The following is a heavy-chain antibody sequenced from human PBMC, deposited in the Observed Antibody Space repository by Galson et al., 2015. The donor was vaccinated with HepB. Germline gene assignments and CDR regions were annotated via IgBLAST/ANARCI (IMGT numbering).Heavy chain of an antibody. J-gene: IGHJ6*02. CDR1: GFTFSGSA. Sequence: SLRLSCAASGFTFSGSAMHWVRQASGKGLEWVGRIRSKANSYATAYATSVKGRFTISRDDSKNTAYLQMNSLKTEDTAVYYCTRQGYDPSAGMDVWGQGTTVTVSS. CDR3: TRQGYDPSAGMDV. V-gene: IGHV3-73*01. D-gene: IGHD3-3*01. CDR2: IRSKANSYAT.